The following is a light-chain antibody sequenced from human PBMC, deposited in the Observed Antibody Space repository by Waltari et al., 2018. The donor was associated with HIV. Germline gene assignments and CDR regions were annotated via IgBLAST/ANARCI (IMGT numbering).Light chain of an antibody. Sequence: HSVLTQPPSASGSPGQSVAISCTGTNSDLGIYDSVSWYQPIPHKAPRLLIYELSEHPSGVPGRFSGSKFNNLTASLTVSDLQAEDEGEYFCSAYGGNNFVLFGGGTKLTVL. CDR2: ELS. CDR1: NSDLGIYDS. CDR3: SAYGGNNFVL. V-gene: IGLV2-8*01. J-gene: IGLJ3*02.